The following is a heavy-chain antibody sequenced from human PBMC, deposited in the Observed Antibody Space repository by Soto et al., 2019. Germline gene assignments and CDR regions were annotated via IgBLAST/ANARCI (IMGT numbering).Heavy chain of an antibody. D-gene: IGHD3-22*01. Sequence: TAWASVKVSCKASGYTFTSYYMHWVRQAPGQGLEWMGIINPSGGSTSYAQKFQGRVTMTRDTSTSTVYMELSSLRSEDTAVYYCARERYYYDSSGEPQAFDIWGQGTTVTVSS. CDR2: INPSGGST. CDR3: ARERYYYDSSGEPQAFDI. CDR1: GYTFTSYY. V-gene: IGHV1-46*01. J-gene: IGHJ3*02.